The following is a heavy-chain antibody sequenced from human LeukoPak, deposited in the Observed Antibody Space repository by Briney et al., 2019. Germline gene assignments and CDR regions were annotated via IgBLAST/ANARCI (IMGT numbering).Heavy chain of an antibody. D-gene: IGHD3-10*01. CDR2: INSDGSSA. CDR3: ARESGSGSYPHDAFDI. J-gene: IGHJ3*02. V-gene: IGHV3-74*01. CDR1: GFTFSSYW. Sequence: GGSLRLSCAASGFTFSSYWMHWVRQAPGKGLVWVSRINSDGSSASYADSVKGRFTISRDNAKNTLYLQMNSLRAEDTAVYYRARESGSGSYPHDAFDIWGQGTMVTVSS.